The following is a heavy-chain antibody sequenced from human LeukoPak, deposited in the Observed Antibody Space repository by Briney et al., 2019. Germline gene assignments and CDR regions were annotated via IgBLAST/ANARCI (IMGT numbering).Heavy chain of an antibody. V-gene: IGHV7-4-1*02. CDR3: AREFINWPPDLGY. Sequence: GASVKVSCKASGYTFTRYAINWVRQAPGQGPEWMGWINTKTGNPTYAQGFTGRFLFSLDTSVSTAYLQINSLKADDTAVYYCAREFINWPPDLGYWGQGTLVTVSS. D-gene: IGHD1-1*01. CDR1: GYTFTRYA. CDR2: INTKTGNP. J-gene: IGHJ4*02.